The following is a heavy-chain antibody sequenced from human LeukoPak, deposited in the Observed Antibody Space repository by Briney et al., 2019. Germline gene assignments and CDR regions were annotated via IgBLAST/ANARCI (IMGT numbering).Heavy chain of an antibody. CDR3: ARVAAAGFFDY. CDR1: GGSFSGYY. D-gene: IGHD6-13*01. V-gene: IGHV4-34*01. J-gene: IGHJ4*02. CDR2: INHSGST. Sequence: SEALSLTCAVYGGSFSGYYWSWIRQPPGKGLEWIGEINHSGSTNYNPSLKSRVTISVGTSKNQFSLKLSSVTAADTAVYYCARVAAAGFFDYWGQGTLVTVSS.